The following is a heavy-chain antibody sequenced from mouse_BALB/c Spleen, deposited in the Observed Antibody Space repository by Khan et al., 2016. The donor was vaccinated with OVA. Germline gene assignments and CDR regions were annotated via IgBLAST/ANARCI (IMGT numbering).Heavy chain of an antibody. CDR2: ITPKNGIT. CDR1: GYTFTEYT. V-gene: IGHV1-18*01. CDR3: ARDAGRY. Sequence: VQLKPSGPELVKPGASVKISCKTSGYTFTEYTLHWVKQSHGKSLEWIGVITPKNGITSYNQKFKGKATLTVDKSSSTAYMEFRSLTSEDSAVYYCARDAGRYWGQGTSVTVSS. J-gene: IGHJ4*01. D-gene: IGHD3-3*01.